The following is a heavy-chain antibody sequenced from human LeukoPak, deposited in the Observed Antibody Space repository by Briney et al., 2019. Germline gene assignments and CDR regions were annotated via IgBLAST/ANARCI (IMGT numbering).Heavy chain of an antibody. D-gene: IGHD3-22*01. V-gene: IGHV3-23*01. CDR3: AKDWEYYYDSSGSDY. CDR2: ISGSGGST. J-gene: IGHJ4*02. CDR1: GFTFSSYA. Sequence: GGSLRLSCAASGFTFSSYAMSWVRQAPGKGLEWVSAISGSGGSTYYADSVKGRFTISRDNSKNTLYLQMNSLRAEDTAVYYCAKDWEYYYDSSGSDYWGQGTLVTVSS.